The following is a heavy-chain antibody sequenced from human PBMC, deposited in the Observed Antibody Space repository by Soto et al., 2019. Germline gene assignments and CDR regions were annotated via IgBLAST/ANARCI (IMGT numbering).Heavy chain of an antibody. V-gene: IGHV4-30-4*01. CDR1: GGSISSGDCY. CDR3: ARVGSSLAVRPFDY. J-gene: IGHJ4*02. CDR2: IYYSGST. D-gene: IGHD6-6*01. Sequence: QVQLQESGPGLVKPSKTLSLTCTVSGGSISSGDCYWSWIRQPPGKGLEWIGYIYYSGSTYYNPSLKSRVTISLDTSKNQFSLKLSSVTAADTAVYYCARVGSSLAVRPFDYWGQGTLVTVSS.